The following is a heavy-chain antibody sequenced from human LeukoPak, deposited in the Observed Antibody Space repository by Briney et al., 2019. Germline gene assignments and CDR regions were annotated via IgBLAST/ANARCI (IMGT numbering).Heavy chain of an antibody. J-gene: IGHJ4*02. Sequence: GGSLRLSCAASGFTFSTYNMNWVRQAPGKGLEWVSYISSSSRTMYYADSVKGRFTISRDNSKNTLYLQMNSLRAEDTAVYYCARDRRGYSSSWYYPSDYWGQGTLVTVSS. CDR3: ARDRRGYSSSWYYPSDY. CDR1: GFTFSTYN. V-gene: IGHV3-48*01. D-gene: IGHD6-13*01. CDR2: ISSSSRTM.